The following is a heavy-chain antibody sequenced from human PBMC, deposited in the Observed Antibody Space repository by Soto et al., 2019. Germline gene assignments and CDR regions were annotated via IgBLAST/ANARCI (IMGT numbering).Heavy chain of an antibody. CDR3: ARGRDYDSSGYYYLARWYFDL. V-gene: IGHV1-69*13. CDR1: GGTFSSYA. CDR2: IIPIFGTA. D-gene: IGHD3-22*01. Sequence: VASVKVSCKASGGTFSSYAISWVRQAPGQGLEWMGGIIPIFGTANYAQKFQGRVTITADESTSTAYMELSSLRSEDTAVYYCARGRDYDSSGYYYLARWYFDLWGRGTLVTVSS. J-gene: IGHJ2*01.